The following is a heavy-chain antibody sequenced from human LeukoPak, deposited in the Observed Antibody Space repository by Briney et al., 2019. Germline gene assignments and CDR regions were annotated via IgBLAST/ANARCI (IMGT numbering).Heavy chain of an antibody. CDR1: GGTFSSYA. J-gene: IGHJ6*02. D-gene: IGHD2-15*01. CDR3: ARTGENPPAATLYGMDV. V-gene: IGHV1-69*13. CDR2: IIPIFGTA. Sequence: ASVKVSCKASGGTFSSYAISWVRQAPGQGLEWMGGIIPIFGTANYAQKFQGRVTITADESTSTAYMELSSLRSEDTAVYYCARTGENPPAATLYGMDVWGQGTTVTVSS.